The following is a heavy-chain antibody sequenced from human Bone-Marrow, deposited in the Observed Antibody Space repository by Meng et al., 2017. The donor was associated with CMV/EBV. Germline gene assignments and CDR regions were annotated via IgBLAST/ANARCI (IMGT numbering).Heavy chain of an antibody. J-gene: IGHJ4*02. Sequence: GGSLRLSCAASGFTFTDYYMSWIRQAPGKGLEWVSYISSSGSTIYYADSVKGRITISRDNAKNSLYLQMNSLRAEDTAVYYCAREDSSGWNRTFYFDFWGQGELVNVYS. CDR1: GFTFTDYY. D-gene: IGHD6-19*01. V-gene: IGHV3-11*01. CDR2: ISSSGSTI. CDR3: AREDSSGWNRTFYFDF.